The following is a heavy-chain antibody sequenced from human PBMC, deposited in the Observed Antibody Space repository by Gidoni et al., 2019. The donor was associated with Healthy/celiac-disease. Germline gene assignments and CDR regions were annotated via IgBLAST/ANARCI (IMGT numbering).Heavy chain of an antibody. CDR2: IIPIFGTA. D-gene: IGHD3-3*01. Sequence: QVQLVQSGAEVRKPGSSVKVACKASGGTFSSYPISWVRQAPGQGLEWMGGIIPIFGTANYAQKVQGRVTITADESTSTAYMELSSMRSEDKAVYYWARGGYDFSNWFDPWGQGTLVTVSS. J-gene: IGHJ5*02. V-gene: IGHV1-69*01. CDR3: ARGGYDFSNWFDP. CDR1: GGTFSSYP.